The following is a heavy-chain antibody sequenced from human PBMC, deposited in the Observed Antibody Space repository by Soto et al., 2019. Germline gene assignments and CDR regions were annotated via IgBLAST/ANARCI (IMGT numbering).Heavy chain of an antibody. Sequence: QVQLVQSGAEVKKPGASVKVSCKASGYTFTSYGISWVRQAPGQGLEWMGWISAYNGNTNYAQKLQGRVTMTTDTSTSTAYMELRSLRSDDTAVYYCARVPYYDFWSGYLPTPYYYYYTDVWGKGTTVTVSS. D-gene: IGHD3-3*01. CDR1: GYTFTSYG. CDR3: ARVPYYDFWSGYLPTPYYYYYTDV. CDR2: ISAYNGNT. V-gene: IGHV1-18*01. J-gene: IGHJ6*03.